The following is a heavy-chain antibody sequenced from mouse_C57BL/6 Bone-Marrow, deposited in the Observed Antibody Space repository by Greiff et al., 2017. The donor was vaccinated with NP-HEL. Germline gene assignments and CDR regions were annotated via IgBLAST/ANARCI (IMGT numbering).Heavy chain of an antibody. CDR3: ARGGNYWYYFDY. CDR2: FHPYNDDT. J-gene: IGHJ2*01. V-gene: IGHV1-47*01. Sequence: VQLQQSGAELVKPGASVQMSCKASGYTFTTYPIAWVTQNHGTSLEWIGNFHPYNDDTEYNEKFKNKATLNVEKSSSTVYLEHSRLTSDDSSVYYCARGGNYWYYFDYWGQGTTLTVSS. D-gene: IGHD2-1*01. CDR1: GYTFTTYP.